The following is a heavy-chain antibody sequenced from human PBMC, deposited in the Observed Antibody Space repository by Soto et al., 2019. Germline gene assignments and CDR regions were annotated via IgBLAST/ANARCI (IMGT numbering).Heavy chain of an antibody. CDR2: ISDSGDIT. Sequence: GGSLRLSCAASEFTFSTYAMTWVRQAPGRGLQWVATISDSGDITYYADSVKGRFTISRDNSRNTLYLQMNNLRAEDTALYYCAKPWVPSIKDRPPRFDYWGRGTLVTVSS. J-gene: IGHJ4*02. CDR3: AKPWVPSIKDRPPRFDY. CDR1: EFTFSTYA. V-gene: IGHV3-23*01. D-gene: IGHD6-6*01.